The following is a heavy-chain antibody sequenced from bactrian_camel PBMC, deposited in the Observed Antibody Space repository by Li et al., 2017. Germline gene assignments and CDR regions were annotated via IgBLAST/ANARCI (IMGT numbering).Heavy chain of an antibody. D-gene: IGHD2*01. J-gene: IGHJ4*01. Sequence: QVQLVETGGGSVQAGGSLTLSCVTSGYLSSINKLGWSRQVPGKEREAVASIGKWSGNTYYADAVKGRFTISRDNADNTLYLQMNDLKSEDTGMYYCAALMSRRIDQIGRLDWQLKAKFDYYGPGTQVTVS. CDR2: IGKWSGNT. CDR3: AALMSRRIDQIGRLDWQLKAKFDY. V-gene: IGHV3S54*01. CDR1: GYLSSINK.